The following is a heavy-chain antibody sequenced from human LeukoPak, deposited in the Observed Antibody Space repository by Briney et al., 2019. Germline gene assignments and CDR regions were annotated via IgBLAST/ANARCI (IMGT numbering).Heavy chain of an antibody. J-gene: IGHJ4*02. V-gene: IGHV3-74*01. CDR1: GFSFSGHW. Sequence: PGGSLRLSCTASGFSFSGHWMHWARQLPGKGLVWASRISPTGSTTSYADSVKGRFTVSRDNAKNTLYLQVNNLRAGDTAVYYCARGPNSNWSGLDFWGQGTLLTVSS. D-gene: IGHD6-6*01. CDR2: ISPTGSTT. CDR3: ARGPNSNWSGLDF.